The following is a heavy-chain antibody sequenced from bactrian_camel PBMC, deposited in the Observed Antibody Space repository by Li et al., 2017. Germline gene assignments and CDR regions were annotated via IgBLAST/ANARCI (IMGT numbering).Heavy chain of an antibody. CDR3: AAPRRYCVVRELKEYNF. CDR2: IESDGST. J-gene: IGHJ4*01. V-gene: IGHV3S55*01. D-gene: IGHD1*01. Sequence: QLVESGGGSVQAGGSLRLSCVASGDTIGRYCMGWFRQIPDKEREAVAGIESDGSTSYADSVKGRFTISQDSAKKTLYLQMDSLKPEDTAMYYCAAPRRYCVVRELKEYNFWGQGTQVTVS. CDR1: GDTIGRYC.